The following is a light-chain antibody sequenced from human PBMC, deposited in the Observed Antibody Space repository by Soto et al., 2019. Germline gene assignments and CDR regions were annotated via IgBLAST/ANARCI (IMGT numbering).Light chain of an antibody. J-gene: IGLJ2*01. Sequence: QAVVTQEPSRTVSPGGPVTLTCASSIGAVTSGYYPNWFQQKPRQPPKALIYSTSSKHSWTPARFSGSLLGDKAALTLSGVQPEDEAEYYCLLYYGGDLVFGGGTKVTVL. V-gene: IGLV7-43*01. CDR3: LLYYGGDLV. CDR2: STS. CDR1: IGAVTSGYY.